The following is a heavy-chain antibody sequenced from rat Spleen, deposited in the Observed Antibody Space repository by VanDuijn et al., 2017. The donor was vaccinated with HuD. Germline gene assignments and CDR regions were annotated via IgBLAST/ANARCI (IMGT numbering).Heavy chain of an antibody. V-gene: IGHV5-29*01. CDR2: ISSDGSRT. D-gene: IGHD5-1*01. CDR1: GFTFSDFF. Sequence: EVQLVESDGGLVQPGRSLNLSCAASGFTFSDFFMAWVRQAPAKGLECVATISSDGSRTYYPDSMKGRFTISRDHAKSTLDLQMDSLRSEDTAIDYCTSRGSNDRNCVANWGQGTLVTVSS. J-gene: IGHJ3*01. CDR3: TSRGSNDRNCVAN.